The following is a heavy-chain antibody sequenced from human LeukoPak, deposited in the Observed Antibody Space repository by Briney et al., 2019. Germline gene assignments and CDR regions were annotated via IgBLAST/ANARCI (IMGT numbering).Heavy chain of an antibody. J-gene: IGHJ6*02. D-gene: IGHD6-19*01. V-gene: IGHV3-48*03. CDR3: ARGTQWLVTCYYYGMDV. CDR1: GFTFSSYE. CDR2: ISSSGSTI. Sequence: GGSLRLSCAASGFTFSSYEMNWVRQAPGKGLEWVSYISSSGSTIYYADSVKSRFTISRDNAKNSLYLQMNSLRAEDTAVYYCARGTQWLVTCYYYGMDVWGQGTTVTVSS.